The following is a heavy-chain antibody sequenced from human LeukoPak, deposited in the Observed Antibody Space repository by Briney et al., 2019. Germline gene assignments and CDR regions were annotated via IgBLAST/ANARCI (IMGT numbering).Heavy chain of an antibody. D-gene: IGHD3-16*01. CDR2: IIPILGIA. J-gene: IGHJ5*02. V-gene: IGHV1-69*04. CDR3: AREFEGNHRFWFDP. Sequence: RASVEVSCKASGGTFSSYAISWVRQAPGQGLEWMGRIIPILGIANYAQKFQGRVTITADKSTSTAYMELSSLRSEDTAVYYCAREFEGNHRFWFDPWGQGTLVTVSS. CDR1: GGTFSSYA.